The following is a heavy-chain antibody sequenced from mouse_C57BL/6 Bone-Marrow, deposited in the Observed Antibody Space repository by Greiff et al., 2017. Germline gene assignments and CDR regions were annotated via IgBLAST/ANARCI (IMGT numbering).Heavy chain of an antibody. CDR1: GYTFTSYG. Sequence: QVQLKQSGAELARPGASVKLSCKASGYTFTSYGISWVKQSTGQGLEWIGELYPRSGNTYYNEKFKGKATLTADKSSSTAYMELRSLTSEDSAVYFCAREGAYLSNYDFAYWGQETLVTVSA. D-gene: IGHD2-5*01. V-gene: IGHV1-81*01. J-gene: IGHJ3*01. CDR3: AREGAYLSNYDFAY. CDR2: LYPRSGNT.